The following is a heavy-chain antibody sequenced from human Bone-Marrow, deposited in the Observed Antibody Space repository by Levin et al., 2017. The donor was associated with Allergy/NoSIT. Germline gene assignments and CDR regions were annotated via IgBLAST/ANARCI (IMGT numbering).Heavy chain of an antibody. J-gene: IGHJ6*02. V-gene: IGHV3-30*04. D-gene: IGHD2-21*01. CDR2: VSHDGSHR. CDR3: ARSIVASAIYGMDV. CDR1: GFTFSRHS. Sequence: GGSLRLSCAASGFTFSRHSFYWVRQAPGKGLEWLAVVSHDGSHRYYAESVKGRFTISRDFVSNMVFLQMDGLRTDDTAVYSCARSIVASAIYGMDVWGQGTTVIVSS.